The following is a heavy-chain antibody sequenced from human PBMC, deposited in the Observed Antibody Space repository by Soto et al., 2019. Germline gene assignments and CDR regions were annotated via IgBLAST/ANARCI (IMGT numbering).Heavy chain of an antibody. Sequence: QVQLVESGGGVVQPGRSLRLSCAASGFTFSSYAMHWVRQAPGKGLEWVAIISYDGSRKYYADSVKGRFTISRDNSRNTLYLPMNSLRAEDTAVYYCARDIGYFDPRWYLDYWGQGTLVTVSS. J-gene: IGHJ4*02. CDR3: ARDIGYFDPRWYLDY. CDR1: GFTFSSYA. V-gene: IGHV3-30-3*01. CDR2: ISYDGSRK. D-gene: IGHD3-9*01.